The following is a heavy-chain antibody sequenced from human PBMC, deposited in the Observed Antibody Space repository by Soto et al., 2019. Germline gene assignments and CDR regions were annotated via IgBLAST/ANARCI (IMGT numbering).Heavy chain of an antibody. Sequence: QVQLVESGGGVVQPGTSLRLSCAASGFRFKSFVMHWVRQAPGKGLEWVAFTSYDGNNKDYGDSVKGRFTVSRDNSQKTLHLQMTFLRPDDTALFYCARWGTTGGFDLWGQGPLVSVSS. CDR3: ARWGTTGGFDL. CDR1: GFRFKSFV. V-gene: IGHV3-30*19. CDR2: TSYDGNNK. J-gene: IGHJ4*02. D-gene: IGHD3-16*01.